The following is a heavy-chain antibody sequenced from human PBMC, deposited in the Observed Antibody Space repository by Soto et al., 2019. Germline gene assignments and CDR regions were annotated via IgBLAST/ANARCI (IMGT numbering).Heavy chain of an antibody. Sequence: KVSCKASGGTFSSYAISWVRQAPGQGLEWMGGIIPIFGTANYAQKFQGRVTITADESTSTAYMELSSLRSEDTAVYYCARRGNSFYYYYGMDVWGQGTTVTVSS. CDR3: ARRGNSFYYYYGMDV. D-gene: IGHD4-4*01. V-gene: IGHV1-69*01. CDR1: GGTFSSYA. J-gene: IGHJ6*02. CDR2: IIPIFGTA.